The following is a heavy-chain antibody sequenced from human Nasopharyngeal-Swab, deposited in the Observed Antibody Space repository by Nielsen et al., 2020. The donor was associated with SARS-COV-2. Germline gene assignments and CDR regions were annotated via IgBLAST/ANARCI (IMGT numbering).Heavy chain of an antibody. V-gene: IGHV3-23*01. CDR3: AKDEKVYNGSYYTS. CDR2: ISGSGGST. D-gene: IGHD1-26*01. Sequence: WIRQPTGKGLEWVSAISGSGGSTYYADSVKGRFTISRDNSKNTLYLQMNSLRAEDTAVNYCAKDEKVYNGSYYTSWGQGTLVTVSS. J-gene: IGHJ5*02.